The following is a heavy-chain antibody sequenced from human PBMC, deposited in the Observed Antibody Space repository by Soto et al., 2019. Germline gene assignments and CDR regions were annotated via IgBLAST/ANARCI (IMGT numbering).Heavy chain of an antibody. CDR2: ISYDGSNK. Sequence: PGGSLRLSCAASGFTFSSYAMHWVRQAPGKGLEWVAVISYDGSNKYYADSVKGRFTISRDNSKNTLYLQMNSLRAEDTAVYYCARNYYDSSGYYYSPWFDPWGQGTLVTVSS. J-gene: IGHJ5*02. CDR1: GFTFSSYA. CDR3: ARNYYDSSGYYYSPWFDP. D-gene: IGHD3-22*01. V-gene: IGHV3-30-3*01.